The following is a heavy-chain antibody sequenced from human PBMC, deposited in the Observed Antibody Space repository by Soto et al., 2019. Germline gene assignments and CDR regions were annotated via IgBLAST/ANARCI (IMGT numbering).Heavy chain of an antibody. V-gene: IGHV4-30-2*01. CDR2: IYHSGST. CDR3: AGVPCP. J-gene: IGHJ5*02. CDR1: GGSISSGGYS. Sequence: QLQLQESGSGLVKPSQTLSLTCAVSGGSISSGGYSWSWIRQPPGKGLEWIGYIYHSGSTYYNPALXGXATISVDRSTTQFSPKLSSVTAADTSVYCCAGVPCPWGQGTLVTVSS.